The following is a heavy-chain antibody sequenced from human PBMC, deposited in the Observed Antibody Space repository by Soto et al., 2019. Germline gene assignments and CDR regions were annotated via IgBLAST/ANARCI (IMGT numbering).Heavy chain of an antibody. V-gene: IGHV1-3*05. CDR2: INAGNGNT. CDR3: ARGFPLWFDP. J-gene: IGHJ5*02. CDR1: GYTFTNYA. Sequence: QVQLVQSGAEEKKPGASVKVSCKASGYTFTNYAMHWVRQAPGQRLEWMGWINAGNGNTKYSQKFQGRVTITRDTAASTAYMELSSLRSEDTAVYYSARGFPLWFDPWGQGTLVTVSS. D-gene: IGHD3-16*02.